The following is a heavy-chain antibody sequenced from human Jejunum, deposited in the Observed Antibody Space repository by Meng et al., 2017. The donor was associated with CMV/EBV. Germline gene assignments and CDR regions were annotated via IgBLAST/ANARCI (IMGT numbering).Heavy chain of an antibody. V-gene: IGHV3-15*01. D-gene: IGHD2-8*01. Sequence: DVQLVGPGGGLVDPVGALGLVSAASCFICRHAWMRWVRQAPGKGLEWVGRIYSKSNGGTTLYPAPVKGRFTVSRDDSKNTLYLQMDSLKIEDTAVYYCVRERDLIGDWGQGTLVTVSS. J-gene: IGHJ4*02. CDR2: IYSKSNGGTT. CDR1: CFICRHAW. CDR3: VRERDLIGD.